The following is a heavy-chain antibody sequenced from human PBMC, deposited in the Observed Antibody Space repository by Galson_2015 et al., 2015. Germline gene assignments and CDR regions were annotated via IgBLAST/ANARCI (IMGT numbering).Heavy chain of an antibody. CDR3: ARLRITIVRRVSPYYYYYGMDV. Sequence: NYAQNFQGRVTITADKSTSTAYMELSSLRSEDTAVYYCARLRITIVRRVSPYYYYYGMDVWGQGTTVTVSS. J-gene: IGHJ6*02. V-gene: IGHV1-69*02. D-gene: IGHD3-10*01.